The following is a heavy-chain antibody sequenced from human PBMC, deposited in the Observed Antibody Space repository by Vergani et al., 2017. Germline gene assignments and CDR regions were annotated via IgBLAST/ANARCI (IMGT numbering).Heavy chain of an antibody. CDR1: GFNFGEYG. Sequence: EVQRVKSGGDLVQPGRSLRLSCQTSGFNFGEYGVSWVRQAPGKGLEWIGFIRSKTYGATTEYAESVRGRFTISRDDSKVIAYLQMSSLKKEDTAVYRCAVAVCDGCGCRDFDYWGQGTLVIVSS. V-gene: IGHV3-49*04. J-gene: IGHJ4*02. CDR2: IRSKTYGATT. D-gene: IGHD2-21*02. CDR3: AVAVCDGCGCRDFDY.